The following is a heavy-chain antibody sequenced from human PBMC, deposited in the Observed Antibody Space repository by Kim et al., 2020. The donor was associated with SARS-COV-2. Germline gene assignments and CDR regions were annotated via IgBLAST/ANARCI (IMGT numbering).Heavy chain of an antibody. CDR2: IRSKAKSYAT. D-gene: IGHD6-6*01. CDR1: GFTFSGSG. J-gene: IGHJ4*02. Sequence: GGSLRLSCAASGFTFSGSGILWVRQATGKGLEWVGRIRSKAKSYATAYATSVQGRFTISRDDSKNTAYLQMSSLKTEDTAMYYCTRPSSSGDYWGQGTLVTVSS. CDR3: TRPSSSGDY. V-gene: IGHV3-73*01.